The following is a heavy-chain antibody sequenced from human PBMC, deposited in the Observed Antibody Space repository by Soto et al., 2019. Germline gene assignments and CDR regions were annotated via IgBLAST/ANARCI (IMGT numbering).Heavy chain of an antibody. CDR3: ARGSRSWDYDYGMDV. D-gene: IGHD6-13*01. CDR2: VIPIFGTA. Sequence: QVQLVQSGAEVKKPGSSVKVSCKASGGTFSSYSISWVRQAPGHGLEWMGGVIPIFGTANYAQKFKGSVTINADKSTRTAYMELSSLRSEDTAVYYCARGSRSWDYDYGMDVWGQGTTVTVSS. V-gene: IGHV1-69*06. CDR1: GGTFSSYS. J-gene: IGHJ6*02.